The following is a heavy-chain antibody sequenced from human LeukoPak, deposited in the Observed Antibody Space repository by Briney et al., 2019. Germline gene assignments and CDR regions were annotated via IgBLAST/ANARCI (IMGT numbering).Heavy chain of an antibody. Sequence: GGSLRLSCAASGYTFNSYAMSWARQAPGKGLEWVSAFSGSGGSAYYADSMKGRFTISRDNSKNTLYLQMNSRRAEDTAVYYCAKGPGSGAYYYYYYMDVWGKGTTVTVSS. CDR2: FSGSGGSA. J-gene: IGHJ6*03. D-gene: IGHD2-15*01. CDR1: GYTFNSYA. CDR3: AKGPGSGAYYYYYYMDV. V-gene: IGHV3-23*01.